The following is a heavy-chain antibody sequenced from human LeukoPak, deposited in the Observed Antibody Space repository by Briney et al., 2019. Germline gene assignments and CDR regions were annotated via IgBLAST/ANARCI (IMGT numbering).Heavy chain of an antibody. CDR1: GGSFSGYY. D-gene: IGHD2-21*01. CDR3: ARLSILWWPHQQGAFDI. CDR2: INHSGST. J-gene: IGHJ3*02. Sequence: PSETLSLTCAVYGGSFSGYYWSWIRQPPGKGLEWIGEINHSGSTNYNPSLKSRVTISVDTSKNQFSLKLSSVTAADTAVYYCARLSILWWPHQQGAFDIWGQGTMVTVSS. V-gene: IGHV4-34*01.